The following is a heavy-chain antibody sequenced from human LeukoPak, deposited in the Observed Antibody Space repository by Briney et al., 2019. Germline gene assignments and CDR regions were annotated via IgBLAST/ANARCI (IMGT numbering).Heavy chain of an antibody. CDR2: ISGSSGTR. D-gene: IGHD6-19*01. J-gene: IGHJ4*02. CDR3: ARAPYTSGWYRGDNDY. Sequence: GGSLRLSCTASGFTFSSYSMNWVRQAPGKGLEWVSYISGSSGTRYYADSVKGRFTISRDNAKNSLYLQMNSLRAEDTAVYYCARAPYTSGWYRGDNDYWGQGTLVTVSS. CDR1: GFTFSSYS. V-gene: IGHV3-48*01.